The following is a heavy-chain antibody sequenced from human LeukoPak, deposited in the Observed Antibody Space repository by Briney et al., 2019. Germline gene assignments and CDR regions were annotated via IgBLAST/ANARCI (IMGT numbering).Heavy chain of an antibody. CDR3: ARSGSYGYGNNWFDP. V-gene: IGHV4-59*01. D-gene: IGHD5-18*01. CDR2: IYYSGST. J-gene: IGHJ5*02. CDR1: GGSISSYY. Sequence: SETLSLTCTVSGGSISSYYWSWIRLPPGKGLEWIGYIYYSGSTNYNPSLKSRVTISVDTSKNQFSLKLSSVTAADTAVYYCARSGSYGYGNNWFDPWGQGTLVTVSS.